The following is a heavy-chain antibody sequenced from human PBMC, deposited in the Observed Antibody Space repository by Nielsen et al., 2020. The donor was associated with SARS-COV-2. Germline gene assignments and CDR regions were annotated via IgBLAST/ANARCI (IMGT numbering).Heavy chain of an antibody. CDR1: GFTFSRSW. V-gene: IGHV3-21*01. CDR3: ARVRSGYAMDV. J-gene: IGHJ6*02. Sequence: GGSLRLSCAASGFTFSRSWMNWVRQAPGKGLEWVSSISSSSSYIYYADSVKGRFTISRDNAKNSLYLQMNSLRAEDTAVYYCARVRSGYAMDVWGQGTTVTVSS. D-gene: IGHD1-26*01. CDR2: ISSSSSYI.